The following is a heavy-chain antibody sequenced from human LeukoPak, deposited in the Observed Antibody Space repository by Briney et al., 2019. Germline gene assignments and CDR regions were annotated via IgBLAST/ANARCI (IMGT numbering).Heavy chain of an antibody. J-gene: IGHJ4*02. CDR3: AKVFLAVAGTDY. V-gene: IGHV3-30*18. CDR2: ISYDGSNK. D-gene: IGHD6-19*01. Sequence: GGSLRLSCAASGFTFSSYGMHWVRQAPGKGLEWVAVISYDGSNKYYADSVKGRFTISRDNSKNTLYPQMNSLRAEDTAVYYCAKVFLAVAGTDYWGQGTLVTVSS. CDR1: GFTFSSYG.